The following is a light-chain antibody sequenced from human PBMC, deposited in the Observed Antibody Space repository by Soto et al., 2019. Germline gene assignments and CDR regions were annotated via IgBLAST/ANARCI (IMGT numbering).Light chain of an antibody. CDR2: GAS. Sequence: EIVLTQSPGTLSLSPGERATLSCRASQSVSSNFVAWYQEKPGQAPRLLIYGASSRATGVPDRFSGSGSGTDFTLTISSLEPEDFAVYYCQQYATSRWTFGQGTKV. J-gene: IGKJ1*01. V-gene: IGKV3-20*01. CDR3: QQYATSRWT. CDR1: QSVSSNF.